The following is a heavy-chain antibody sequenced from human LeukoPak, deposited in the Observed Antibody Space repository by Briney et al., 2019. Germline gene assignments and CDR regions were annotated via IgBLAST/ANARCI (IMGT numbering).Heavy chain of an antibody. J-gene: IGHJ4*02. D-gene: IGHD1-7*01. CDR1: GFTFSSYW. CDR3: ARRGWGTAIDY. CDR2: ISGDGSST. V-gene: IGHV3-74*01. Sequence: GGSLRLSCAASGFTFSSYWRHWGRQALGKGLVCVSYISGDGSSTTYADSVKGRFTISRANATNTMRRLRNSMIAEDTAVYYWARRGWGTAIDYWAQGTLVTVSS.